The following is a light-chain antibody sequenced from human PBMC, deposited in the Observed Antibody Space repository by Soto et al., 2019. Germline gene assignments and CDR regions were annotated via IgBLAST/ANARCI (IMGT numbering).Light chain of an antibody. CDR2: AAS. J-gene: IGKJ4*01. CDR1: QAINTS. CDR3: QHIDTFRLT. Sequence: DIPLTQSPSVLSASVGDRVTITCRASQAINTSLAWYQHKPGNAPNLLIYAASTLESVVPSSFSGSGSGTEFPLTVTSLQPEDFAAYYCQHIDTFRLTSGGGTKVELK. V-gene: IGKV1-9*01.